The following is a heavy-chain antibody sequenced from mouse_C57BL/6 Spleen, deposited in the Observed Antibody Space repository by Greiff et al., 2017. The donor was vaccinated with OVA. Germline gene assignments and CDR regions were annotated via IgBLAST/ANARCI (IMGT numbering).Heavy chain of an antibody. Sequence: EVKLVESGGGLVKPGGSLKLSCAASGFTFSSYAMSWVRQTPEKRLEWVATISDGGSYTYYPDNVKGRFTISRDNAKNNLYLQMSHLKSEDTAMYYCARAGGNSLYYFDYWGQGTTLTVSS. J-gene: IGHJ2*01. CDR1: GFTFSSYA. CDR2: ISDGGSYT. V-gene: IGHV5-4*03. D-gene: IGHD2-1*01. CDR3: ARAGGNSLYYFDY.